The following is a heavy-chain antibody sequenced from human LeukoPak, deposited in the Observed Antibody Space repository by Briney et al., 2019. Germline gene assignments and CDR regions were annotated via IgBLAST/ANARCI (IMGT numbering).Heavy chain of an antibody. CDR2: LSAYNGDT. CDR1: GYTFNSYG. J-gene: IGHJ4*02. D-gene: IGHD3-16*01. CDR3: ARDSHFVRGNHNVYFDY. Sequence: ASVKVSCKASGYTFNSYGISWVRQAPGQGLEWMGWLSAYNGDTNCAQRLQGRVSVTADTSTSTAYMELRSLRSDDTAVYYCARDSHFVRGNHNVYFDYWGQGTLVTVSS. V-gene: IGHV1-18*01.